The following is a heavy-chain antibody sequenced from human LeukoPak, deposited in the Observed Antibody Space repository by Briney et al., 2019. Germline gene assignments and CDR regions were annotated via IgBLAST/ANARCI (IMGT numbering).Heavy chain of an antibody. CDR1: GGSFGGYY. Sequence: SETLSLTCAVYGGSFGGYYWSWIRQPPGKGLEWIGEINHSGSTNYNPSLKSRVTISVDTSKNRFSLKLSSVTAADTAVYYCAAVYYDFWSEGFDIWGQGTMVTVSS. CDR2: INHSGST. D-gene: IGHD3-3*01. J-gene: IGHJ3*02. CDR3: AAVYYDFWSEGFDI. V-gene: IGHV4-34*01.